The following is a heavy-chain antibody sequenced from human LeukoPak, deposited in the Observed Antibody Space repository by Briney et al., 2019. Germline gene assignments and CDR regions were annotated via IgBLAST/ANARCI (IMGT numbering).Heavy chain of an antibody. J-gene: IGHJ3*02. CDR2: IYYSGST. CDR3: ARVAERTWLPYDAAFDI. D-gene: IGHD3-9*01. Sequence: KPSETLSLTCTVSGGSISSYYWSWIRQPPGKGLEWIGYIYYSGSTNYNPSLKSRVTISVDTSKNHFSLNLTSVTAADTAMYYCARVAERTWLPYDAAFDIWGLGTMVTVSS. CDR1: GGSISSYY. V-gene: IGHV4-59*08.